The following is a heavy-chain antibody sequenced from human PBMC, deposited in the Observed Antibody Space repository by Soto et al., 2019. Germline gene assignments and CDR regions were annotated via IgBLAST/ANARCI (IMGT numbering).Heavy chain of an antibody. J-gene: IGHJ6*02. CDR3: ARDSVYGDYFKPPHYSYYGMDV. D-gene: IGHD4-17*01. V-gene: IGHV4-30-4*01. CDR2: IYYSENT. Sequence: SETLSLTCTVSGVSISSGDYYWSWIRQTPGRGLEWIGYIYYSENTYYNPSLKSRVAISGDTSKNQFSLKLSSVTAADTAVYYCARDSVYGDYFKPPHYSYYGMDVWGQGTTVT. CDR1: GVSISSGDYY.